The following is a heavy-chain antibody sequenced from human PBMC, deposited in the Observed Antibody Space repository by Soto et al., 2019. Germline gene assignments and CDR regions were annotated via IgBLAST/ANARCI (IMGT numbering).Heavy chain of an antibody. V-gene: IGHV3-74*01. CDR1: GFTFSSYW. J-gene: IGHJ6*02. Sequence: PGGSLRLSCAASGFTFSSYWMHWVRQAPGKGLVWVSRMNEDGGTTDYADSVKGRFTISRDNAKNTLYLQRNSLRVEDTAVYFCASDLSGRADVWGQGTTVTVSS. CDR3: ASDLSGRADV. D-gene: IGHD3-10*01. CDR2: MNEDGGTT.